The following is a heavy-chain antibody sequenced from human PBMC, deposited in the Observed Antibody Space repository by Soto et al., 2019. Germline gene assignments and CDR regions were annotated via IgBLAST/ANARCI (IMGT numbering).Heavy chain of an antibody. V-gene: IGHV3-30-3*01. D-gene: IGHD3-10*01. CDR1: GFNFSSYG. J-gene: IGHJ6*02. Sequence: PGGSLSLSWAASGFNFSSYGMHLVRKAQGKGLAWVAVISYDGSNKYYADSVKGRFTISRDNSKSTLYLQMNSLRAEDTAVYYCARHARGSGSYYKSLNTNYYCYSGMAVWVQGTTVTGSS. CDR3: ARHARGSGSYYKSLNTNYYCYSGMAV. CDR2: ISYDGSNK.